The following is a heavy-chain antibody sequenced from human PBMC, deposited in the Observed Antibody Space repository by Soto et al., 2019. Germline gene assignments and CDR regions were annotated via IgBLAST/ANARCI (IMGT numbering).Heavy chain of an antibody. V-gene: IGHV4-34*02. J-gene: IGHJ4*02. CDR1: GASFINYH. CDR3: ASSETTVITMCRGVTDYRLDY. Sequence: QVQLQQWGAGLLKPSETLSLTCAVSGASFINYHWTWIRQPPGKGLERIGEINHSGSTNYNPSLKRRLTISVDTSKNQFSLKLNSVTAADTAVYYCASSETTVITMCRGVTDYRLDYGGQGTLVTVSS. CDR2: INHSGST. D-gene: IGHD3-10*01.